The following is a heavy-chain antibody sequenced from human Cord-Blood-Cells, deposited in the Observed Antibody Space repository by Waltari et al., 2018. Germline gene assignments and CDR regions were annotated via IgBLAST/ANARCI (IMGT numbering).Heavy chain of an antibody. CDR2: SFPILGIA. D-gene: IGHD2-15*01. V-gene: IGHV1-69*10. CDR1: GGTFSSYA. J-gene: IGHJ6*03. CDR3: ERDGRGWHASYYYMDV. Sequence: QVQLVQSGAEVKKPGSSVNVSCKASGGTFSSYAISWVRQAPGQGREGMGWSFPILGIANYAQKFQGRVTIAADKSTSTTYMELRSLSSENTDVYYCERDGRGWHASYYYMDVWGKGTTVTVSS.